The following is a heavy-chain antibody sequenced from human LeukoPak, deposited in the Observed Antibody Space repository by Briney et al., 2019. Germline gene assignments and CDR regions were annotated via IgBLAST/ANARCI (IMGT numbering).Heavy chain of an antibody. CDR1: GGTFSSYA. D-gene: IGHD3-22*01. J-gene: IGHJ3*02. V-gene: IGHV1-69*13. Sequence: GASVKVSCKASGGTFSSYAISWVRQAPGQGLEWMGGIIPIFGTANYAQKFQGRVTITADESTSTAYMELSSLRSEDMAVYYCARDRRYYDSSGYSDAFDIWGQGTMVTVSS. CDR2: IIPIFGTA. CDR3: ARDRRYYDSSGYSDAFDI.